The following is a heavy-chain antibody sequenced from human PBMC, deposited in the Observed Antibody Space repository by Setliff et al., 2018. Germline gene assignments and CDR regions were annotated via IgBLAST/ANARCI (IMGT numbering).Heavy chain of an antibody. CDR3: ARSPRPPTSLDYVDV. CDR1: GFTLSRFW. Sequence: PGGSLRLSCVPSGFTLSRFWMHWVRQVPGKGLVWVPRLHPNGITTRYADSVKGRFTIYRDMAENTLYLQMNSLRAEDTAVYYCARSPRPPTSLDYVDVWGDGTMVTVSS. J-gene: IGHJ6*03. V-gene: IGHV3-74*01. CDR2: LHPNGITT. D-gene: IGHD2-2*01.